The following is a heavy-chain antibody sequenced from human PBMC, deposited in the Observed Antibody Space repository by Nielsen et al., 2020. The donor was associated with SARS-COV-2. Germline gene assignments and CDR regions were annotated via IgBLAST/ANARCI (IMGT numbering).Heavy chain of an antibody. J-gene: IGHJ5*02. CDR1: GYTFTSYG. CDR2: ISAYNGNT. Sequence: ASVKVSCKASGYTFTSYGISWVRQAPGQGLEWMGWISAYNGNTNYAQKFQGRVTMTRNTSISTAYMELRSLRSDDTAVYFCAKTYSTSWFDPWGQGTLVTVSS. V-gene: IGHV1-18*01. D-gene: IGHD2-2*01. CDR3: AKTYSTSWFDP.